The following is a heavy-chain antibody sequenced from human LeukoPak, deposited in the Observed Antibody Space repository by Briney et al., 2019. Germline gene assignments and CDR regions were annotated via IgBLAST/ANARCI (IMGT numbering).Heavy chain of an antibody. CDR3: AKGTTYYDILTGYGYPYYFDY. D-gene: IGHD3-9*01. V-gene: IGHV3-23*01. CDR1: GFAFSKYA. Sequence: GGSLRLSCAASGFAFSKYAMSWVRQAPGKGLEWVSAISGSGGSKYYADSVKGRFTISRDNSKNTLYVQMNSLRAEDTATYYCAKGTTYYDILTGYGYPYYFDYWGQGTLVTASS. J-gene: IGHJ4*02. CDR2: ISGSGGSK.